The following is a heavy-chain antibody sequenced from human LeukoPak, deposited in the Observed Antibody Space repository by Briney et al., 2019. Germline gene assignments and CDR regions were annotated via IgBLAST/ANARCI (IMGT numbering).Heavy chain of an antibody. J-gene: IGHJ4*02. Sequence: SETLSLTCTVSGGSISSSSYYWGWIRQPPGKGLEWIGSIYYSGSTYYNPSLKSRVTISVDTSKNQFSLKLSSVTAADTAVYYCARGYSSSTGIAVAGTFDYWGQGTLVTVSS. CDR3: ARGYSSSTGIAVAGTFDY. V-gene: IGHV4-39*07. CDR1: GGSISSSSYY. D-gene: IGHD6-19*01. CDR2: IYYSGST.